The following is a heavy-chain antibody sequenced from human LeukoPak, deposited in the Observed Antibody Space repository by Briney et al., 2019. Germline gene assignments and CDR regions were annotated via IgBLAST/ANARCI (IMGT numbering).Heavy chain of an antibody. CDR3: ASLAVAGLSEGY. CDR2: IYYNGST. Sequence: SETLSLTCTVSGGSISSDSYYWAWIRPPPGEGVEWIASIYYNGSTYYNPSLKSRVTISVDTSRNQFSLKLSSVTAADTAVYYCASLAVAGLSEGYWGQGTLVIVSS. V-gene: IGHV4-39*01. J-gene: IGHJ4*02. D-gene: IGHD6-19*01. CDR1: GGSISSDSYY.